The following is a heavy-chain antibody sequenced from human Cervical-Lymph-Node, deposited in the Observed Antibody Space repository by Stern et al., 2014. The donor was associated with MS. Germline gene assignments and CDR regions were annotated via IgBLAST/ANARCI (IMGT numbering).Heavy chain of an antibody. CDR2: INPNGGSP. CDR1: GYTFTNYY. J-gene: IGHJ5*02. V-gene: IGHV1-46*01. CDR3: ARDAGPSMYSGNLHLHGADP. Sequence: VPLVESGAAVREPGSSVRLSCKASGYTFTNYYMHWVRQAPGQGLEWMGIINPNGGSPTYARKFMGRVTMTSDTSTSTVYMDLSDLTSEDTAIYFCARDAGPSMYSGNLHLHGADPWGQGTLITVSS. D-gene: IGHD1-26*01.